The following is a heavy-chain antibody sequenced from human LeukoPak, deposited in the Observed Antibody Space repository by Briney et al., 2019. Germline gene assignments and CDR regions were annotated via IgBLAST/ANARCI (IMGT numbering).Heavy chain of an antibody. Sequence: SETLSLTCAVSGGSISSGTHYWNWIRQHPGQGLEWIGHIYNTGSAYYNPSLMSRVSILIDTSENQFSLKLSSVTAADTAVYYCASTHCASPSCYSYYYSGLDVWGQGTTVIVSS. V-gene: IGHV4-31*11. CDR1: GGSISSGTHY. D-gene: IGHD2-2*01. J-gene: IGHJ6*02. CDR2: IYNTGSA. CDR3: ASTHCASPSCYSYYYSGLDV.